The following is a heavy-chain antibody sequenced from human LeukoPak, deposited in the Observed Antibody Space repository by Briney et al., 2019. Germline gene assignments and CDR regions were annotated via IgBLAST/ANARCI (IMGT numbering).Heavy chain of an antibody. Sequence: PGESLRLSCAASGFTFSSYSMNWVRQAPGKGLQWVSRINSDGSTTSYADSVKGRFTISRDNAKNTLYLQMNSLRAEDTAVYYCARERQWLVFDYWGQGSLVTVSS. CDR2: INSDGSTT. CDR3: ARERQWLVFDY. V-gene: IGHV3-74*01. D-gene: IGHD6-19*01. J-gene: IGHJ4*02. CDR1: GFTFSSYS.